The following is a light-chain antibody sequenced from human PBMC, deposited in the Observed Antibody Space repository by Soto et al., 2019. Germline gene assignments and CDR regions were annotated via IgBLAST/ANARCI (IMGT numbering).Light chain of an antibody. CDR3: QQYTSYPRT. V-gene: IGKV1-5*01. CDR2: DAS. Sequence: DIQMTQSPSTLSASVGDRVTITCRASQSISSWLAWYQQKPGKAPKLLIYDASSLESGVPSRFSGSGSGTEFTLTISSLQPDDFATYYCQQYTSYPRTFGQGTKVDIK. CDR1: QSISSW. J-gene: IGKJ1*01.